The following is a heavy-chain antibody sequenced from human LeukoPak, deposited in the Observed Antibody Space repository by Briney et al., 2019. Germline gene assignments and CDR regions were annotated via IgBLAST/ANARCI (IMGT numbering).Heavy chain of an antibody. CDR1: GGTLSSYA. J-gene: IGHJ4*02. D-gene: IGHD2-21*02. V-gene: IGHV1-69*13. CDR2: IIPILATA. Sequence: SVKVSCKASGGTLSSYAISWVRQAPGQGLEWMGGIIPILATANYAQKFQGRVTITADESTSTAYMELSSLRSEDTAVYYCATSPTSDSPGYWGQGTLVTVSA. CDR3: ATSPTSDSPGY.